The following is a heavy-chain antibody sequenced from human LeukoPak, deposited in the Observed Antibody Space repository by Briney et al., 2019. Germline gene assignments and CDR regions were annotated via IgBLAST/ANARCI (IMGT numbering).Heavy chain of an antibody. J-gene: IGHJ4*02. D-gene: IGHD5-18*01. CDR1: GGSISGTNYY. V-gene: IGHV4-39*02. CDR3: AGESDTAMVRIL. CDR2: IYYSGNT. Sequence: SETLSLTCTVSGGSISGTNYYWGWIRQPPGKGLEWIGSIYYSGNTYYNPSLKSRVTISVDTSKNQFSLKLSSVTAADTAVYYCAGESDTAMVRILWGQGTLVTVSS.